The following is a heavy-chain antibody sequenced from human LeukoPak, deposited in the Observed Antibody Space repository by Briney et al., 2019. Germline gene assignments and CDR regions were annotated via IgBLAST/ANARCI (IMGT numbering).Heavy chain of an antibody. J-gene: IGHJ4*02. Sequence: ASVKVSCKVSGYTLTELSMHWVRQAPGKGLGWMGGFDPEDGETIYAQKFQGRVTMTEDTSTDTAYMDLRSLRSEDTAVYYCATVGGYSGYDLGWGQGTLVTVSS. CDR2: FDPEDGET. CDR3: ATVGGYSGYDLG. V-gene: IGHV1-24*01. CDR1: GYTLTELS. D-gene: IGHD5-12*01.